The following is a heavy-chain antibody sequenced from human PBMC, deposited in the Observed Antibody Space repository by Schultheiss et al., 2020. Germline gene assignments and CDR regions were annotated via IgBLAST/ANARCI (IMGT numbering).Heavy chain of an antibody. CDR3: ARVYSGSHSRGGYYHGMDV. CDR2: INPNSGGT. D-gene: IGHD5-12*01. J-gene: IGHJ6*04. V-gene: IGHV1-2*04. Sequence: ASVKVSGKASGYTFTGYYMHWVRQAPGQGLEWMGWINPNSGGTNYAQKFQGWVTMTTDTSTSTAYMELRSLRSDDTAVYYCARVYSGSHSRGGYYHGMDVWGKGTTVT. CDR1: GYTFTGYY.